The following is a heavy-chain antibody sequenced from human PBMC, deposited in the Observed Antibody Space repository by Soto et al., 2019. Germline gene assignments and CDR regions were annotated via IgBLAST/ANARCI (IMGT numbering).Heavy chain of an antibody. CDR1: GVSITNYY. D-gene: IGHD1-20*01. J-gene: IGHJ4*02. Sequence: PSETLSLTCRVSGVSITNYYWTWIRHSPGKGLEWIGYVYHTGNTYYNPSLRSRVTISLDTSKNQVSLRLRSVTAADTAVYYCAREQYNWKLWGQGTLVTVSS. V-gene: IGHV4-59*01. CDR3: AREQYNWKL. CDR2: VYHTGNT.